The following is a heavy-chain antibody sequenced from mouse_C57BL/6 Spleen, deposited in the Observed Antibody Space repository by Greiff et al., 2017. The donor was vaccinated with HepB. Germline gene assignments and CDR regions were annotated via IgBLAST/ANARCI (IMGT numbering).Heavy chain of an antibody. V-gene: IGHV5-4*01. Sequence: EVKLMESGGGLVKPGGSLKLSCAASGFTFSSYAMSWVRQTPEKRLEWVATISDGGSYTYYPDNVKGRFTISRDNAKNNLYLQMSHLKSEDTAMYYCARDDDYDEGWYFDVWGTGTTVTVSS. J-gene: IGHJ1*03. D-gene: IGHD2-4*01. CDR1: GFTFSSYA. CDR3: ARDDDYDEGWYFDV. CDR2: ISDGGSYT.